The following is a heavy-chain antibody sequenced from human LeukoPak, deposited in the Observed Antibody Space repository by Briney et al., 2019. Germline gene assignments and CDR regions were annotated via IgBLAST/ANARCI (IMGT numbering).Heavy chain of an antibody. V-gene: IGHV1-69*05. Sequence: GSSVKVSCKASGGTFSSYAISWVRQAPGQGLEWMGGIIPIFGTANYAQKFQGRVTITTDESTSTAYMELSSLRSEDTAVYYCARDRGYDILTGYYPGPFDYWGQGTLVTVFS. CDR2: IIPIFGTA. CDR1: GGTFSSYA. CDR3: ARDRGYDILTGYYPGPFDY. D-gene: IGHD3-9*01. J-gene: IGHJ4*02.